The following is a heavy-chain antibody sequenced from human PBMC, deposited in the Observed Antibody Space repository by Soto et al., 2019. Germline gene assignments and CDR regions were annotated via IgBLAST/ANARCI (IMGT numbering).Heavy chain of an antibody. CDR2: IVPIYRTA. Sequence: VKVSCKASGGTFSSYRINWVRQAPGQGLEWVGGIVPIYRTADYAQKFQGRVTITADESARTSYMELRSLKSQDTAVYYCVRDSGAKLSSSWGRGTLVTVSS. V-gene: IGHV1-69*13. CDR1: GGTFSSYR. J-gene: IGHJ4*02. D-gene: IGHD6-13*01. CDR3: VRDSGAKLSSS.